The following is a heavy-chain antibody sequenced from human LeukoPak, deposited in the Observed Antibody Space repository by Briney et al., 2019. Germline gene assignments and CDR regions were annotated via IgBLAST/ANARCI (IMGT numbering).Heavy chain of an antibody. CDR1: GGTLRSYA. D-gene: IGHD3-3*01. V-gene: IGHV1-69*13. Sequence: SVKVSCKASGGTLRSYAISWVRQAPGEGLEWMGGIIPIFGTADYAQKFQGRVTITAVESTGHAYMELSSLRSEDTAVYYCARGTTRVNPYDFWSGYPRGCCDYWGQGTLVTVSS. CDR2: IIPIFGTA. CDR3: ARGTTRVNPYDFWSGYPRGCCDY. J-gene: IGHJ4*02.